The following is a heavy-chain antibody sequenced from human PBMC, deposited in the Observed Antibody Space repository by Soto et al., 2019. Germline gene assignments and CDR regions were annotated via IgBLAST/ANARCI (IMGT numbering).Heavy chain of an antibody. CDR3: AAAYYDSSGYDY. Sequence: SVNVSCKASGFTFTSSAMQWVRQARGQRLEWIGWIVVGSGNTNYAQKFQERVTITRDMSTSTAYMELSSLRSEDTAVYYCAAAYYDSSGYDYWGQGTLVTVSS. CDR1: GFTFTSSA. CDR2: IVVGSGNT. J-gene: IGHJ4*02. D-gene: IGHD3-22*01. V-gene: IGHV1-58*02.